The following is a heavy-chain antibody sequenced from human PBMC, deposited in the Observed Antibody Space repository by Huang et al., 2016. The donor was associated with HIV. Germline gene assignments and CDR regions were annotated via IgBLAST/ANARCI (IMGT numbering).Heavy chain of an antibody. CDR1: GYTFSSFG. D-gene: IGHD5-18*01. CDR3: ARGGGIQLWLLGYYYMDV. V-gene: IGHV1-18*01. J-gene: IGHJ6*03. Sequence: GAEVKKPGASVKVSCKASGYTFSSFGISWVRQAPGQGLEWVGWISVYNGNTKFAQKFQGRLTMNTDTSTSTAYMELRSLRSDDTAVYYCARGGGIQLWLLGYYYMDVWGNGTTVTVSS. CDR2: ISVYNGNT.